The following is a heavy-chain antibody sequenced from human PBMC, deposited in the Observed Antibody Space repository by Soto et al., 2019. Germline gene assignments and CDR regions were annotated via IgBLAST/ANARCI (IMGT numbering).Heavy chain of an antibody. Sequence: QVQLVQSGAEVKEPGSSVKVSCKASGGTFNSDTINWVRQAPGQGLEWMGRINSILGISNYAQKFQGRIAITADKSTNSGYMELSSLRSEDTAVYYCARGPVRGTGGDSWGQGTLVTVSS. CDR2: INSILGIS. D-gene: IGHD3-16*01. J-gene: IGHJ5*01. CDR1: GGTFNSDT. CDR3: ARGPVRGTGGDS. V-gene: IGHV1-69*02.